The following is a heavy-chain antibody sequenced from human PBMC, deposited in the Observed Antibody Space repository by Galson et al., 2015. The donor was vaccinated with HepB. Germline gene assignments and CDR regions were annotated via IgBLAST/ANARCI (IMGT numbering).Heavy chain of an antibody. CDR3: ARRMTCGSDCWRAFDI. Sequence: SLRLCCAASGLPFSIYIMNWVRQVPGKGLEWVSSISTSSTFIYYADSVQGRFTISRDNAKNSLYLEMNSLRDEDTAVYYCARRMTCGSDCWRAFDIWGQGTMVTVSS. J-gene: IGHJ3*02. V-gene: IGHV3-21*01. CDR2: ISTSSTFI. CDR1: GLPFSIYI. D-gene: IGHD2-21*02.